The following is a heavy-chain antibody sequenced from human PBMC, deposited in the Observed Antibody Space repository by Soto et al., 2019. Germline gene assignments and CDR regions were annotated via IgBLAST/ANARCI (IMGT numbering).Heavy chain of an antibody. D-gene: IGHD3-10*01. J-gene: IGHJ6*02. Sequence: TLSLTCAVSGGSIRSSNWWSWVRQPPGKGLEWIGEIYHSGSTNYNPSLKSRVTISVDKSKNQFSLKLSSVTAADTAVYYCAATPASHYSGSGSSYGMDVWRQGTTVTFSS. V-gene: IGHV4-4*02. CDR3: AATPASHYSGSGSSYGMDV. CDR2: IYHSGST. CDR1: GGSIRSSNW.